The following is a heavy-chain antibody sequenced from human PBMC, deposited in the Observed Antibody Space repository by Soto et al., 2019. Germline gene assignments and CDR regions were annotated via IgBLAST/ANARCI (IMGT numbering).Heavy chain of an antibody. CDR2: INPSGGST. Sequence: ASVKVSCKASGYTFSSHGISWVRQAPGQGLEWMGIINPSGGSTSYAQKFQGRVTMTRDTSTSTVYMELSSLRSEDTAVYYCARPLAHYYDSSGRLGGMDVWGQGTTVTVSS. J-gene: IGHJ6*02. D-gene: IGHD3-22*01. CDR1: GYTFSSHG. CDR3: ARPLAHYYDSSGRLGGMDV. V-gene: IGHV1-46*01.